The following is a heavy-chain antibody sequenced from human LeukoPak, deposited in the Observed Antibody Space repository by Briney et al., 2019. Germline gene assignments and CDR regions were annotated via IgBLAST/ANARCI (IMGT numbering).Heavy chain of an antibody. Sequence: PGGSLRLSCAASGFTFSGSAMHWVRQASGKGLEWVGRIRSKANSYATAYVASVKGRFTIYRDDSKNTAYLQMNSLKTEDTAVYYCTRDLGSYYSTPFDYWGQGTLVTVSS. J-gene: IGHJ4*02. D-gene: IGHD3-10*01. V-gene: IGHV3-73*01. CDR2: IRSKANSYAT. CDR1: GFTFSGSA. CDR3: TRDLGSYYSTPFDY.